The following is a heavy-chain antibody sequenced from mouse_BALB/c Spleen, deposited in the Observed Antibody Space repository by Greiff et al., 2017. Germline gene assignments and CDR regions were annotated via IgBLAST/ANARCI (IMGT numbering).Heavy chain of an antibody. Sequence: EVQVVESGGGLVKPGGSLKLSCAASGFTFSSYTMSWVRQTPEKRLEWVATISSGGSYTYYPDSVKGRFTISRDNAKNTLYLQMSSLKSEDTAMYYCTRDEGAMDYWGQGTSVTVSS. CDR2: ISSGGSYT. J-gene: IGHJ4*01. CDR1: GFTFSSYT. V-gene: IGHV5-6-4*01. CDR3: TRDEGAMDY.